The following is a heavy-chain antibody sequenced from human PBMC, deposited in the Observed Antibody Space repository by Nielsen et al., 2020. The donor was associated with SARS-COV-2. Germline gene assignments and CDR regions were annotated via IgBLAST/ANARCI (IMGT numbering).Heavy chain of an antibody. CDR2: ISGDGGST. Sequence: GGSLRLSCAASGFTFDDYAMHWVRQAPGKGLEWVSLISGDGGSTYYADSVKGRFTISRNNSKNSLYLQMNSLRTEDTALYYCAKIVDSSGYHDYWGQGTLVTVSS. D-gene: IGHD3-22*01. CDR3: AKIVDSSGYHDY. V-gene: IGHV3-43*02. J-gene: IGHJ4*02. CDR1: GFTFDDYA.